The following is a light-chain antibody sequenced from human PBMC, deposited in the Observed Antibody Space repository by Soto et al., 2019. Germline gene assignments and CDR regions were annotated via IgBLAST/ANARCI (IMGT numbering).Light chain of an antibody. V-gene: IGKV3-20*01. CDR1: QSVTSNY. CDR3: HQYATSPLT. J-gene: IGKJ4*01. CDR2: SAS. Sequence: EIVLTQSPGTLSLSPGERATLSCRASQSVTSNYLAWYQQKPGQAPRVLIYSASSRATGIPDRFSGSGSGTDFTLTISRLEPEDFAVYYYHQYATSPLTFGGGTKVEI.